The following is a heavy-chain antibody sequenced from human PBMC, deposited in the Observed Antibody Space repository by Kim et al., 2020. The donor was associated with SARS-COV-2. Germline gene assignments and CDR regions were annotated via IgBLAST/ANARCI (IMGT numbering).Heavy chain of an antibody. CDR3: AKRWSAADY. D-gene: IGHD6-13*01. CDR2: DST. Sequence: DSTYLADSVKGRFTISRDNSKKTLYLQMKSLRAEDTAVYYCAKRWSAADYWGQGTLVTVSS. V-gene: IGHV3-23*01. J-gene: IGHJ4*02.